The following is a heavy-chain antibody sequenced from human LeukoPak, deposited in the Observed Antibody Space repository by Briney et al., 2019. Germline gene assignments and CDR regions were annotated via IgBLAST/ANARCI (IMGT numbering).Heavy chain of an antibody. CDR2: ISSSSSYI. CDR3: ARVRYDILTGPIDY. Sequence: SISSSSSYIYYADSVKGRFTISRDNAKNSLYLQMNSLRAEDTAVYYCARVRYDILTGPIDYWGQGALVTVSS. J-gene: IGHJ4*02. V-gene: IGHV3-21*01. D-gene: IGHD3-9*01.